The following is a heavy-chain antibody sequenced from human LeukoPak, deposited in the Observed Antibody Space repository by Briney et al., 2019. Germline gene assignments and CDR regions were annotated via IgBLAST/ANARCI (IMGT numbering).Heavy chain of an antibody. CDR3: ARRTYNWFDP. Sequence: GSLRLSCAASGFTFSSYSMNWVRQPPGKGLEWIGEIYHSGSTNYNPSLKSRVTISVDKSKNQFSLKLSSVTAADTAVYYCARRTYNWFDPWGQGTLVTVSS. CDR2: IYHSGST. D-gene: IGHD1/OR15-1a*01. V-gene: IGHV4-4*02. CDR1: GFTFSSYSM. J-gene: IGHJ5*02.